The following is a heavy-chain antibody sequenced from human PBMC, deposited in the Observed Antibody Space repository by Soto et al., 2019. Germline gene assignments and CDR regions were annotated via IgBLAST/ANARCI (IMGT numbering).Heavy chain of an antibody. J-gene: IGHJ4*02. Sequence: PGGSLRLSCAASGFTFSSYAMHWVRQAPGKGLEWVAVISYDGSNKYYADSVKGRFTISRDNSKNTLYLQMNSLRAEDTAVYYCARAVAVFSIAVAGLDYWGQGTLVTVSS. D-gene: IGHD6-19*01. CDR1: GFTFSSYA. V-gene: IGHV3-30-3*01. CDR2: ISYDGSNK. CDR3: ARAVAVFSIAVAGLDY.